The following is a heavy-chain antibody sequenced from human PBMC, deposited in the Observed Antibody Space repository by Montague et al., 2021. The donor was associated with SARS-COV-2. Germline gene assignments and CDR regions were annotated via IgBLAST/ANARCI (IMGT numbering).Heavy chain of an antibody. CDR3: ARVDSSGWYGYYYYGMDV. Sequence: SETLSLTCAVSGGSISSSNWWSRVRQPPGKGLEWIGEIYHSGGTNYNPSLKSRVTISVDKSKNQFSLKLSSVTAADTAVYYCARVDSSGWYGYYYYGMDVWGQGTTVTVSS. D-gene: IGHD6-19*01. CDR2: IYHSGGT. V-gene: IGHV4-4*02. CDR1: GGSISSSNW. J-gene: IGHJ6*02.